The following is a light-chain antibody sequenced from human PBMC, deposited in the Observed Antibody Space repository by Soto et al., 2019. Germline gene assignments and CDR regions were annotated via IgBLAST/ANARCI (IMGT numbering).Light chain of an antibody. J-gene: IGKJ3*01. V-gene: IGKV3-20*01. CDR2: GAS. CDR3: QHYGRSPGLFT. CDR1: QSVTSNY. Sequence: EIVLTQSPGTLSLSPGERATLSCRSSQSVTSNYLAWYLQKPGPAPRLLIYGASSRVTGIPDRFSGSWSGTDFTLTISRLEPEDFAVYYCQHYGRSPGLFTFGPGTKVHI.